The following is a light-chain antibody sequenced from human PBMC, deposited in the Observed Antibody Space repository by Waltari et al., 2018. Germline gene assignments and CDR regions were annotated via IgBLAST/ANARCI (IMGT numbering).Light chain of an antibody. Sequence: DIVMTQSPLSMPVTPGKPASITYRSSQSLLHSNGYNYLDWYLQKPGQSPQLLIYLGSNRASGVPDRFSGSGSGTDFTLKISRVEAEDVGVYYCMQALQTPRTFGQGTKVEIK. CDR2: LGS. V-gene: IGKV2-28*01. CDR1: QSLLHSNGYNY. J-gene: IGKJ1*01. CDR3: MQALQTPRT.